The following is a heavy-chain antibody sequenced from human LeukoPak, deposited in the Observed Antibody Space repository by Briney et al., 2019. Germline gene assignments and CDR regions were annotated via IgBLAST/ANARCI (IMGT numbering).Heavy chain of an antibody. CDR2: IYYSGST. CDR3: ARGGLRTEYYFDY. J-gene: IGHJ4*02. Sequence: TSETLSLTCTVSGGSISSGGYYWSWIRQHPGKGLEWIGYIYYSGSTYYNPSLKSRVTISVDTSKNQFSLKLSSVTAADTAVYYCARGGLRTEYYFDYWGQGTLVTVSS. V-gene: IGHV4-31*03. CDR1: GGSISSGGYY. D-gene: IGHD3-16*01.